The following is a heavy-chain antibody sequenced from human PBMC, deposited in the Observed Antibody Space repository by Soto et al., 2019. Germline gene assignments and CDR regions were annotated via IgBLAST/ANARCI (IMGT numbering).Heavy chain of an antibody. Sequence: QERLVQSGAELRRPGASVKISCRASGYNFPSFNVNWVRQASGQGPEWLGWMNPTTGNAAFARDFQGRVTMTRDLSTDTAYLELGGLSSGDTAIYYCARAVGIAVTGLDLWGPATVVTVS. D-gene: IGHD6-19*01. J-gene: IGHJ5*02. V-gene: IGHV1-8*01. CDR3: ARAVGIAVTGLDL. CDR2: MNPTTGNA. CDR1: GYNFPSFN.